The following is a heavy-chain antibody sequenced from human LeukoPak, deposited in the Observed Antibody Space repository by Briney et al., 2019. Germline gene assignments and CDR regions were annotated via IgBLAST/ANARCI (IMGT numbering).Heavy chain of an antibody. Sequence: GGSLRLSCAASGIPFSDAWMSWVRQASGKGLEWVGRIRSKANSYATAYAVSVKGRFTISRDDSKNTAYLQMNSLKTEDTAVYYCTRLPLYGDYGDYFDYWGHGALVTVSS. CDR3: TRLPLYGDYGDYFDY. D-gene: IGHD4-17*01. CDR2: IRSKANSYAT. J-gene: IGHJ4*01. V-gene: IGHV3-73*01. CDR1: GIPFSDAW.